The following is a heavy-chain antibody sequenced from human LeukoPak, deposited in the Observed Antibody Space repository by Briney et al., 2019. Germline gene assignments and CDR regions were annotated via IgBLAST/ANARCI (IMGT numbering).Heavy chain of an antibody. J-gene: IGHJ4*02. D-gene: IGHD2-2*01. CDR1: GFTFSSYS. CDR2: IISTGSTT. V-gene: IGHV3-48*01. CDR3: ATGFWGYCSRNSCPLDN. Sequence: GGSLRLSCAASGFTFSSYSMNWVRQAPGKELEWISYIISTGSTTYYADSVKGRFTISRDNANNSLSLQMSSLRAEDTAVYYCATGFWGYCSRNSCPLDNWGQGTLVTVAS.